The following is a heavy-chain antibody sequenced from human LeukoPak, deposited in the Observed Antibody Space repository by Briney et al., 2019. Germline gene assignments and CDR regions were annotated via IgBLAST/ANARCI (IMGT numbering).Heavy chain of an antibody. Sequence: AGGSLRLSCAASGFTFSSYGMHWVRQAPGKGLEWVAVISYDGSNKYYADSVKGRFTISRDNSKNTLYLQVNSLRAEDTAVYYCARDAVDTANAVWGQGTTVTVSS. CDR2: ISYDGSNK. V-gene: IGHV3-30*03. CDR1: GFTFSSYG. J-gene: IGHJ6*02. D-gene: IGHD5-18*01. CDR3: ARDAVDTANAV.